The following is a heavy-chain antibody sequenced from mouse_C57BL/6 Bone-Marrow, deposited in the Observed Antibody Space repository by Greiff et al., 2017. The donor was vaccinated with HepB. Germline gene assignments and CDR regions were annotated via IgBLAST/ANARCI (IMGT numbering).Heavy chain of an antibody. J-gene: IGHJ1*03. D-gene: IGHD2-14*01. Sequence: VQLQQSGPELVKPGASVKISCKASGYAFSSSWMNWVKQRPGKGLEWIGRIYPGDGDTNYNGKFKGKATLTADKSSSTAYMQLSSLTSEDSAVYFCARGKAYYRPFHLCYFDVWGTGTTVTVSS. CDR3: ARGKAYYRPFHLCYFDV. CDR1: GYAFSSSW. CDR2: IYPGDGDT. V-gene: IGHV1-82*01.